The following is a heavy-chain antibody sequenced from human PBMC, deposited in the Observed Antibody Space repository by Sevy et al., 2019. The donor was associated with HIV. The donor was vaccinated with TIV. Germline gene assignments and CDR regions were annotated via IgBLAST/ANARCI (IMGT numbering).Heavy chain of an antibody. CDR2: INQDGSQK. V-gene: IGHV3-7*03. D-gene: IGHD2-21*01. CDR1: EFTFSRYW. Sequence: GGSLRLSCATSEFTFSRYWMTWVRQAPGKWLEWVVYINQDGSQKSYVDSVKGRFTISRDNSKNSLFLQMNSLRAEDTAVYYCARAGPLGDLDHFDRWGQGTLVTVSS. CDR3: ARAGPLGDLDHFDR. J-gene: IGHJ4*02.